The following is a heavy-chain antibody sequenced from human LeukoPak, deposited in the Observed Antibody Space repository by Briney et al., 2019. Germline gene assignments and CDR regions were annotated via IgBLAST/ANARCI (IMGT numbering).Heavy chain of an antibody. CDR2: ISSGSSTI. D-gene: IGHD5-18*01. J-gene: IGHJ4*02. V-gene: IGHV3-48*01. Sequence: GGSLRLSCAASGFTFSDYSMNWVRQAPGKGLEWVSYISSGSSTIYYADSVKGRFTISRDNAKNSLYLQMNSLRAEDTAVYYCARDRRYTYDYWGQGTLATVSS. CDR3: ARDRRYTYDY. CDR1: GFTFSDYS.